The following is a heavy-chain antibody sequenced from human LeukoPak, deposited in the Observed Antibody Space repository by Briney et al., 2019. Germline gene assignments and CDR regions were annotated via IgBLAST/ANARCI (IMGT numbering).Heavy chain of an antibody. V-gene: IGHV4-59*01. CDR2: IYYSGST. Sequence: SETLSLTCTISNGSISDDYWSWIRQPPGKGLEWIGYIYYSGSTNYNPSLKSRVTISVDTSKNQFSLKLSSVTAADTAVYYCAREGYYDSSGYYSALDYWGQGTLVTVSS. CDR1: NGSISDDY. CDR3: AREGYYDSSGYYSALDY. D-gene: IGHD3-22*01. J-gene: IGHJ4*02.